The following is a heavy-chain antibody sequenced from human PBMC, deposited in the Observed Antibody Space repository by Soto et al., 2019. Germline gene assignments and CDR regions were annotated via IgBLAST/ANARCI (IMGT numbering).Heavy chain of an antibody. CDR2: MYYSGST. V-gene: IGHV4-31*03. CDR3: ARGGGYCSGGSCYPYYYYYGMDV. D-gene: IGHD2-15*01. CDR1: GGSISSSNYY. J-gene: IGHJ6*02. Sequence: PSETLSLTCTVSGGSISSSNYYWGWIRQHPGKGLEWIGYMYYSGSTYYNPSLKSRVTISVDTSKNQFSLKLSSVTAADTAVYYCARGGGYCSGGSCYPYYYYYGMDVWGQGTTVTVSS.